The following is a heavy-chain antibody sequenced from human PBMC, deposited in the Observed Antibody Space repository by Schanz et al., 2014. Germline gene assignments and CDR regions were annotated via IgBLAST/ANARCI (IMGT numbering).Heavy chain of an antibody. J-gene: IGHJ6*01. CDR1: GGTFSSYG. V-gene: IGHV1-69*01. CDR3: ALATIRSSVSAIFWIWRVCCLLDV. Sequence: SCKASGGTFSSYGLSWARQGPGPGLEWIGGIIPMFGSINHAQKFQGRVTITADESTSTSYMYLSSPRSDDTSMCYCALATIRSSVSAIFWIWRVCCLLDV. CDR2: IIPMFGSI. D-gene: IGHD2-2*02.